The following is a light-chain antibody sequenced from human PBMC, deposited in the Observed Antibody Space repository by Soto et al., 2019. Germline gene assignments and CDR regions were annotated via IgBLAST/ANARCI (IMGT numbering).Light chain of an antibody. CDR2: QDS. CDR3: QAWDSSTVV. CDR1: KLGNKY. V-gene: IGLV3-1*01. Sequence: SYELAQPPSVSVSPGQTATITCFGAKLGNKYACWYQQKPGQSPVLVMYQDSKRPSGIPERFSGSSSGNTATLTISGTQAMDEADYYCQAWDSSTVVFGGGTQLTVL. J-gene: IGLJ2*01.